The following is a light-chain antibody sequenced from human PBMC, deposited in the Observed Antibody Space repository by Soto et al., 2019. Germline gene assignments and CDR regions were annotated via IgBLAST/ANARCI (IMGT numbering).Light chain of an antibody. CDR3: QPYNSYSRT. Sequence: DIQMTQSPSTLSGSVGDRVTITCRASQSISSWLAWYQQKPGKAPKLLIFKASTLEPGVPSRFSGSGSETEFTLTISSLQPDDSATYYCQPYNSYSRTSGQATTVDIK. V-gene: IGKV1-5*03. J-gene: IGKJ1*01. CDR1: QSISSW. CDR2: KAS.